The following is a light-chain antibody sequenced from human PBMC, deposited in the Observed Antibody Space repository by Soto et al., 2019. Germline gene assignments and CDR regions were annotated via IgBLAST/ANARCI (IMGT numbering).Light chain of an antibody. CDR2: WAS. V-gene: IGKV4-1*01. Sequence: DIVMTQSPDSLAVSLGERATINCRSSQSVLFSSNSKNYLAWYQQKPGQPPRLLISWASTRESGAQDRFSGSGSGTDFTLAISSLQAEDVAVYYCQQYDSTPRTFGQGTKVEIK. J-gene: IGKJ1*01. CDR3: QQYDSTPRT. CDR1: QSVLFSSNSKNY.